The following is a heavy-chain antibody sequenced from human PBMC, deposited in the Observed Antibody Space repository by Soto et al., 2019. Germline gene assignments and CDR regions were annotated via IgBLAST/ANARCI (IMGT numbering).Heavy chain of an antibody. V-gene: IGHV3-74*01. J-gene: IGHJ6*03. CDR2: INSDGSST. CDR3: ARVFHLEQWLGPNYYYYYMDV. D-gene: IGHD6-19*01. Sequence: GGSLRLSCAASGFTFSSYWMHWVRQAPGKGLVWVSRINSDGSSTSYADSVKGRFTISRDNAKNTLYLQMNSLRAEDTALYYCARVFHLEQWLGPNYYYYYMDVWGKGTTVTVSS. CDR1: GFTFSSYW.